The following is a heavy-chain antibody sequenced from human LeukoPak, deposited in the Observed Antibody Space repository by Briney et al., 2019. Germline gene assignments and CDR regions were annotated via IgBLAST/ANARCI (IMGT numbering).Heavy chain of an antibody. J-gene: IGHJ5*02. CDR1: GGSISSSSYY. V-gene: IGHV4-39*01. D-gene: IGHD3-22*01. CDR2: IYYSGST. CDR3: ARQDGYYDSSGYYYRNWFDP. Sequence: PSETLSLTCTVSGGSISSSSYYWGWIRRPPGRGLEWIGSIYYSGSTYYNPSLKSRVTISVDTSKNQFSLKLSSVTAADTAVYYCARQDGYYDSSGYYYRNWFDPWGQGTLVTVSS.